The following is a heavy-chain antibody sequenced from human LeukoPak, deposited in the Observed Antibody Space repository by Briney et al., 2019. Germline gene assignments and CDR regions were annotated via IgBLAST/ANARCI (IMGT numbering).Heavy chain of an antibody. CDR2: INPSGGST. CDR3: ARDRETRGRDSSGWYRGAFDI. J-gene: IGHJ3*02. CDR1: GYTFTGYY. D-gene: IGHD6-19*01. V-gene: IGHV1-46*01. Sequence: GASVKVSCKASGYTFTGYYMHWVRQAPGQGLEWMGIINPSGGSTSYAQKFQGRVTMTRDTSTSTVYMELSSLRSEDTAVYYCARDRETRGRDSSGWYRGAFDIWGQGTMVTVSS.